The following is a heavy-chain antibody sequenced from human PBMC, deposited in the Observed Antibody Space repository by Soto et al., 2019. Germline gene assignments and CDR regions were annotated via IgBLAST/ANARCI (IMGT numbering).Heavy chain of an antibody. Sequence: QVQLQESGPGLVKPSETLSLTCTVSGGSISSYYWSWIRQPPGKGLEWIGYIYYSGSTNYNPSLKSRVTISVDTSKNQFSLKLSSVTAADTAVYYCARLAYYWYFDLWGRGTLVTVSS. V-gene: IGHV4-59*01. CDR3: ARLAYYWYFDL. J-gene: IGHJ2*01. CDR2: IYYSGST. CDR1: GGSISSYY.